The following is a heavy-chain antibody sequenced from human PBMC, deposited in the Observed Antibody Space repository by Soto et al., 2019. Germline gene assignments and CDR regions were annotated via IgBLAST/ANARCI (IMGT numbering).Heavy chain of an antibody. CDR3: TPDSSSWAYHYYFGMDV. J-gene: IGHJ6*02. V-gene: IGHV3-23*01. CDR2: TTDTGGDT. CDR1: GITFGSRA. Sequence: PGGSLRLSCVASGITFGSRAMSWVRQAPGEGLEWVSTTTDTGGDTKYADSVRGRFTISRDNSKNTLYLQMNSVRTEDTAVYYCTPDSSSWAYHYYFGMDVWGLGTTVTVSS. D-gene: IGHD2-2*01.